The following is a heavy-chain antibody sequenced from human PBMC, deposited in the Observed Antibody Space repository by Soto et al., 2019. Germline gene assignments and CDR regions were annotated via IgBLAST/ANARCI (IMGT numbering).Heavy chain of an antibody. V-gene: IGHV6-1*01. CDR2: TYYRSKWYN. CDR3: AREKGSQQPLERAFCYGMDV. J-gene: IGHJ6*02. D-gene: IGHD6-25*01. Sequence: SQTLSLTYAISGDRVSSNSAAWNCIRQSPTRGLEWLGRTYYRSKWYNDYAVSVKSRITINPDTSKNQFSLQLNSVTPEDTAVYYCAREKGSQQPLERAFCYGMDVWGQRTTFSVSS. CDR1: GDRVSSNSAA.